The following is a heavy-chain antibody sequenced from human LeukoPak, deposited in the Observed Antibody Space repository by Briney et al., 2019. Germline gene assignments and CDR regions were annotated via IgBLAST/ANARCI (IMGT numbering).Heavy chain of an antibody. D-gene: IGHD7-27*01. CDR3: ATTGVRTPNKMDF. CDR2: ISPYLGST. V-gene: IGHV1-18*01. Sequence: ASVRVSCKTSGYPFTRYGLTWVGQAPGQGLEGLGWISPYLGSTKSANKIVGRVVTTTDTSTTTAYTQLRTLRSDDTAIYYCATTGVRTPNKMDFWGQGTLVAVSS. J-gene: IGHJ4*02. CDR1: GYPFTRYG.